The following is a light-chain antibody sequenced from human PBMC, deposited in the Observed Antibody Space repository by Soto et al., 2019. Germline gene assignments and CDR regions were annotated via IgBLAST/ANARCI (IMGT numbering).Light chain of an antibody. Sequence: QSALTQPPSVSGSPGQSVTISCTGTSSDVGSYNRVSWYQQPPGTAPKLMIYDVSNRPSGVPDRFSGSKSGNTASLTISGLQAEDEADYYCSSYTSSTTYVFGPGTKVTVL. CDR3: SSYTSSTTYV. CDR1: SSDVGSYNR. V-gene: IGLV2-18*02. CDR2: DVS. J-gene: IGLJ1*01.